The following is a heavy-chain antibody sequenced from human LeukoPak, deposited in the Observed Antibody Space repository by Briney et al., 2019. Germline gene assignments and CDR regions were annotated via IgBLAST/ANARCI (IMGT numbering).Heavy chain of an antibody. CDR3: IVFGDSNH. CDR1: GLTGSHNY. Sequence: GGSLRLSCAASGLTGSHNYVSWVRQAPGKGLEWVSAIHASGDTCYADSVKGRFTISRDTSKNTLYLQINSLRVEDTAVYYCIVFGDSNHWGQGTLVTVSS. V-gene: IGHV3-53*01. CDR2: IHASGDT. D-gene: IGHD4-17*01. J-gene: IGHJ5*02.